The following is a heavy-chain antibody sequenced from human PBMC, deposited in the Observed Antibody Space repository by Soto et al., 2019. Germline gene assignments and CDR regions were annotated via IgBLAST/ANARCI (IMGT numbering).Heavy chain of an antibody. CDR2: ISGSGGST. Sequence: GESLKISCAASGFTFSSYAMSWVRQAPGKGLEWVSAISGSGGSTYYADSVKGRFTISRDNSKNTLYLQMNSLRAEDTAVYYCAKDKLAARPEAYFDYWGQGTLVTVSS. CDR1: GFTFSSYA. V-gene: IGHV3-23*01. D-gene: IGHD6-6*01. J-gene: IGHJ4*02. CDR3: AKDKLAARPEAYFDY.